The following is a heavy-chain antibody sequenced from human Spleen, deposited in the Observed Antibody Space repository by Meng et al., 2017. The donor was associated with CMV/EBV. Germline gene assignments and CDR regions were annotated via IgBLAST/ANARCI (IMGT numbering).Heavy chain of an antibody. V-gene: IGHV1-2*02. CDR1: GGLFNSYS. Sequence: ASVKVSCKASGGLFNSYSFIWVRQAPGQGLEWMGGIVPHRGDTNYAQQFQGRVTLTRDTSINTGYMELTRLTSDDTAVYYCARDNNWGPDYWGQGTLVTVSS. CDR3: ARDNNWGPDY. J-gene: IGHJ4*02. CDR2: IVPHRGDT. D-gene: IGHD7-27*01.